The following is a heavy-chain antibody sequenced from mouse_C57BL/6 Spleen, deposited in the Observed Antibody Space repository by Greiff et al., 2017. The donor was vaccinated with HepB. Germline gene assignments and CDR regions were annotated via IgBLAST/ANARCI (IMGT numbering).Heavy chain of an antibody. V-gene: IGHV1-81*01. CDR1: GYTFTSYG. J-gene: IGHJ4*01. Sequence: QVQLQQSGAELARPGASVKLSCKASGYTFTSYGISWVKQRTGQGLEWIGEIYPRSGNTYYNEKFKGKATLTADKSSSTAYMELRSLTSEDSAFYFCARDDYDGAMDYWGQGTSVTVSS. CDR3: ARDDYDGAMDY. D-gene: IGHD2-4*01. CDR2: IYPRSGNT.